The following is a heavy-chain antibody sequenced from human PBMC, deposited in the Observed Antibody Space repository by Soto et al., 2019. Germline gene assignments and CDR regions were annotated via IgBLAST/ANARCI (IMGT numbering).Heavy chain of an antibody. J-gene: IGHJ4*02. V-gene: IGHV4-34*01. CDR2: INHSGST. D-gene: IGHD7-27*01. CDR3: ARGWGALFDY. CDR1: GGSFSGYY. Sequence: QVQLQQWGAGLLKPSETLSLTCAVYGGSFSGYYWSWIRQPPGKGLEWIGEINHSGSTNYNPSLRSRVTISVDTSKNQFSLQLSSVTAADTAVYYCARGWGALFDYWGQGALVTVSS.